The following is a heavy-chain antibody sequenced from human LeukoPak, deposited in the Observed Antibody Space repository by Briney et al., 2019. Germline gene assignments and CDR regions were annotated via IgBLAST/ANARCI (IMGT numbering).Heavy chain of an antibody. CDR2: FDPEDGET. J-gene: IGHJ4*02. CDR3: ATDLFIVGASYYFDY. D-gene: IGHD1-26*01. Sequence: GASVKVSCKVSGYTLTELSMHWVRQAPGKGLEWMGGFDPEDGETIYAQKFRGRVTMTEDTSTDTAYMELSSLRSEDTAVYYCATDLFIVGASYYFDYWGQGTLVTVSS. CDR1: GYTLTELS. V-gene: IGHV1-24*01.